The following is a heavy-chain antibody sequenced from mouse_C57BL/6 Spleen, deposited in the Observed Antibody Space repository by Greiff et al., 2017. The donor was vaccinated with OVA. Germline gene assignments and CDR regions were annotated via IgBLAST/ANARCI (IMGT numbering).Heavy chain of an antibody. J-gene: IGHJ2*01. D-gene: IGHD2-3*01. Sequence: VQLQQSVAELVRPGASVKLSCTASGFNIQNTYMHWVKQRPEQGLEWIGRIDPANGNTKYAPKFQGKATITADTSSNTAYLQLSSLTSEDTAIYYCARDYDGYLDLFDYWGQGTTLTVSS. CDR3: ARDYDGYLDLFDY. CDR2: IDPANGNT. V-gene: IGHV14-3*01. CDR1: GFNIQNTY.